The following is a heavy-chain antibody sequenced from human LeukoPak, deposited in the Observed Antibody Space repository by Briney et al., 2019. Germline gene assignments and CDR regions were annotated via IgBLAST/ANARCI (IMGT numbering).Heavy chain of an antibody. V-gene: IGHV3-7*03. D-gene: IGHD3-9*01. CDR2: IKQDGSEK. CDR3: VRDHPPGIRYFDYSYGMDV. J-gene: IGHJ6*04. Sequence: GGSLRLSCAASGFTFSRYWMSWVRQAPGKGLEWVANIKQDGSEKYYVDSVKGRFTISRDNAKNSLYLQMNSLRAEDTAVYYCVRDHPPGIRYFDYSYGMDVWGKGTTVTVSS. CDR1: GFTFSRYW.